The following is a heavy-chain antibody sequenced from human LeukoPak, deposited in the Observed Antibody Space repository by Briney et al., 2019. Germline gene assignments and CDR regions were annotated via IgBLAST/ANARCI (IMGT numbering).Heavy chain of an antibody. J-gene: IGHJ6*03. CDR2: IYTSGST. Sequence: PSQTLSLTCTVSGGSISSGSYYWSWIRQPAGKGLEWIGRIYTSGSTNYNPSLKSRVTISVDTSKNQFSLKLSSVTAADTAVYYCARDHPPRLWEPTDYYYYMDVWGKGTTVTVSS. CDR1: GGSISSGSYY. V-gene: IGHV4-61*02. D-gene: IGHD1-26*01. CDR3: ARDHPPRLWEPTDYYYYMDV.